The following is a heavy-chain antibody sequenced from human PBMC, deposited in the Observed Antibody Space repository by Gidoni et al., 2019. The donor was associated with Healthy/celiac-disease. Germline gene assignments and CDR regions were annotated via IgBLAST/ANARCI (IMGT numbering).Heavy chain of an antibody. CDR3: ARVGIVVVPAAHPNYYYYYYMDV. Sequence: EVQLVESGGGLVQPGGSLRLSCAASGFTFRSDWMSWVRQAPGKGLEWVANIKQDGSGKYYVDSVKGRFTISRDNAKNSLYLQMNSLRAEDTAVYYCARVGIVVVPAAHPNYYYYYYMDVWGKGTTVTVSS. J-gene: IGHJ6*03. D-gene: IGHD2-2*01. CDR2: IKQDGSGK. V-gene: IGHV3-7*01. CDR1: GFTFRSDW.